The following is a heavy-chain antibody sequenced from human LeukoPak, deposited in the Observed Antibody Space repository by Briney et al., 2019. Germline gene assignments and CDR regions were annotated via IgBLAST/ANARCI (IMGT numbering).Heavy chain of an antibody. V-gene: IGHV3-74*01. J-gene: IGHJ4*02. CDR2: INTDGGST. CDR1: GFTFSKNW. Sequence: PGGSLRLSCAASGFTFSKNWMHWVRQVPGKGLVWVSRINTDGGSTGYADSVKGRFTISRDNAKNTLYLQMSSLRAEDTAVYYCARENWYLDYWGQGTLVTVSS. D-gene: IGHD1-1*01. CDR3: ARENWYLDY.